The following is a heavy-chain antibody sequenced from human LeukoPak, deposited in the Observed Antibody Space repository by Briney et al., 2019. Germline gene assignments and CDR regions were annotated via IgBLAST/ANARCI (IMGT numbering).Heavy chain of an antibody. CDR2: IYYSGST. D-gene: IGHD6-19*01. CDR1: GGSISSGDYY. V-gene: IGHV4-30-4*08. J-gene: IGHJ3*02. CDR3: ARDKIKNSSGWYVGDAFDI. Sequence: SETLSLTCTVSGGSISSGDYYWSWIRQPPGKGLEWIGYIYYSGSTYYNPSLKSRVTISVDTSKNQFSLKLSSVTAADTAVYYCARDKIKNSSGWYVGDAFDIWGQGTMVTVSS.